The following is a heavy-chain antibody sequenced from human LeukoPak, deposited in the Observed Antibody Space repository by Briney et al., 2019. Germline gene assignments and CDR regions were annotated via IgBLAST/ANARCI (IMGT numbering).Heavy chain of an antibody. J-gene: IGHJ4*02. CDR1: GGSISNYY. D-gene: IGHD3-10*01. CDR3: ARVGQGDLYFGESTGSGDYFDY. CDR2: IYYSGTT. Sequence: SETLSLTCTVSGGSISNYYWSWIWQPPGKGLEWIGYIYYSGTTHYNSFLKSRVTMSVDTSKNQFSLRLSSVTAADTAVYYCARVGQGDLYFGESTGSGDYFDYWGQGTLVTVSS. V-gene: IGHV4-59*12.